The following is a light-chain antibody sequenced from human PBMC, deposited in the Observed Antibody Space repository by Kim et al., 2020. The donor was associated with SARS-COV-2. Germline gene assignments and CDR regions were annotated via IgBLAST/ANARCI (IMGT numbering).Light chain of an antibody. CDR3: QHYNSYPYT. CDR1: QSISDW. Sequence: SASVGDSVTITCRASQSISDWLAWYQQKPGKAPNRLIYKASTLESGVPSRFSGIGSGTEFSLTIASLQPDDFATYYCQHYNSYPYTFGQGTKLEI. J-gene: IGKJ2*01. CDR2: KAS. V-gene: IGKV1-5*03.